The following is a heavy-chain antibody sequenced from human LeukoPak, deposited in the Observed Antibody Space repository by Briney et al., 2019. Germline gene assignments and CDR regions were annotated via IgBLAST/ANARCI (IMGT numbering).Heavy chain of an antibody. V-gene: IGHV3-48*02. Sequence: GGSLRLSCAASGFTFSTYSMNWVRQARGKGLEWLSYISTGSRTIFYADSVKGRFTISRDNAKNSLYLQMNSLRHEDTAVYYCARDLLAAVGSYYFDYWGQGTLVTVSS. CDR3: ARDLLAAVGSYYFDY. CDR1: GFTFSTYS. CDR2: ISTGSRTI. D-gene: IGHD3-10*01. J-gene: IGHJ4*02.